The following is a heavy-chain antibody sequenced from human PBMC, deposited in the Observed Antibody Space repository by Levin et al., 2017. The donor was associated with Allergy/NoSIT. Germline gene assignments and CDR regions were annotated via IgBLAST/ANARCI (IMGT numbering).Heavy chain of an antibody. Sequence: GGSLRLSCAASGFTFSSYAMSWVRQAPGKGLEWVSAISGSGGSTYYADSVKGRFTISRDNSKNTLYLQMNSLRAEDTAVYYCARRDIRYSSSSGNYYYYGMDVWGQGTTVTVSS. CDR3: ARRDIRYSSSSGNYYYYGMDV. CDR1: GFTFSSYA. J-gene: IGHJ6*02. V-gene: IGHV3-23*01. CDR2: ISGSGGST. D-gene: IGHD6-6*01.